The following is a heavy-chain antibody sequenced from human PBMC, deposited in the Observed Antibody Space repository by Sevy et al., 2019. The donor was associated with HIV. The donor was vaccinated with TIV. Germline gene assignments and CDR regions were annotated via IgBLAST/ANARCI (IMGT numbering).Heavy chain of an antibody. D-gene: IGHD7-27*01. CDR2: IRSKAYGGTT. Sequence: GGSLRLSCTASGFTFGDYAMSWVRQAPGKGLEWVGFIRSKAYGGTTEYAASGKGRFTISRNYSKSIANLQRNSLKTEDTAVYYCTRGSILQGWGSRWRLDAFDIWGQGTMVTASS. J-gene: IGHJ3*02. CDR1: GFTFGDYA. CDR3: TRGSILQGWGSRWRLDAFDI. V-gene: IGHV3-49*04.